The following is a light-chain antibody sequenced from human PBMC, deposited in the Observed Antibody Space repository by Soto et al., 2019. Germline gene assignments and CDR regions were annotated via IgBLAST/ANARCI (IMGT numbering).Light chain of an antibody. J-gene: IGKJ5*01. Sequence: DIQMTQSPSTLSASVGDRVTITSRASQSISGWLAWYQQKPGKAPKLLIYDVSSLESGVPSRFSATVSGTEFSLTITSLQPEDFATYYCQQLFDSPITFGQGTRLEIK. V-gene: IGKV1-5*01. CDR3: QQLFDSPIT. CDR1: QSISGW. CDR2: DVS.